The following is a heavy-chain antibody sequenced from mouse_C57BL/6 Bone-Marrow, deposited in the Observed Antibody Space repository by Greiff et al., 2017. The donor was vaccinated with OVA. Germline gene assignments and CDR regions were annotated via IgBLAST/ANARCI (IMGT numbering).Heavy chain of an antibody. CDR2: ISDGGSYT. CDR1: GFTFSSYA. J-gene: IGHJ2*01. D-gene: IGHD2-5*01. CDR3: AREEGTYYSNYVDY. V-gene: IGHV5-4*01. Sequence: EVMLVESGGGLVKLGGSLKLSCAASGFTFSSYAMFWVRQTPEKRLEWVATISDGGSYTYYPDNVKGRFTISRDNAKNNLYLQMSHLKSEDTAMYYCAREEGTYYSNYVDYWGQGTTLTVSS.